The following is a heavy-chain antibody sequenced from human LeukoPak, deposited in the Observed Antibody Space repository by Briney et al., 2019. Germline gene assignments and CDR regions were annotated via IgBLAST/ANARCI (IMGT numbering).Heavy chain of an antibody. CDR3: AREEDIVVVPAALYYYYMDV. V-gene: IGHV4-61*02. CDR1: GGAISSGSYY. CDR2: IYTSGST. Sequence: PSETLPLTCTVSGGAISSGSYYCGWIRQPAGKGLEWIGRIYTSGSTNYNPSLKSRVSISVDTSKNQFSLKVSSVPAADTAVYYCAREEDIVVVPAALYYYYMDVWGKGTTVTVSS. D-gene: IGHD2-2*01. J-gene: IGHJ6*03.